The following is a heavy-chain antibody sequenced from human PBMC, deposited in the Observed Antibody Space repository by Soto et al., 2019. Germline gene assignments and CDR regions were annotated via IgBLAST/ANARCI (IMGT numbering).Heavy chain of an antibody. CDR1: GGSISSGGYS. D-gene: IGHD3-16*01. V-gene: IGHV4-30-2*01. J-gene: IGHJ6*02. CDR2: IYHSGST. CDR3: AREGGPHYGMDV. Sequence: SETLSLTCAVSGGSISSGGYSWSWIRQPPGKGLKWIGYIYHSGSTYYNPSLKSRVTISVDRSKNQFSLKLSSVTAADTAVYYCAREGGPHYGMDVWGQGTTVTVSS.